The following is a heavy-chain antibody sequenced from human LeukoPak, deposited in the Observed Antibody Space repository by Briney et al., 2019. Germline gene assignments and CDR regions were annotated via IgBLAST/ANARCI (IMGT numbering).Heavy chain of an antibody. J-gene: IGHJ4*02. CDR1: GGSFSGYY. V-gene: IGHV4-34*01. CDR2: INHSGST. CDR3: ARGLPDDYGGNSEGGD. Sequence: PSETLSLTCAVYGGSFSGYYWSWIRQPPGKGLEWIGEINHSGSTNYNPSLKSRVTISVDTSKNQFSLKLSSVTVADTAVYYCARGLPDDYGGNSEGGDWGQGTLVTVSS. D-gene: IGHD4-17*01.